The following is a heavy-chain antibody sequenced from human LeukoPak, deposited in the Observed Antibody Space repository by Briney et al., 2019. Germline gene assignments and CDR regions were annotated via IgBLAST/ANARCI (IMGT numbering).Heavy chain of an antibody. D-gene: IGHD1-1*01. Sequence: PSETLSLTCTVSGGSISSYYWSWIRQPPGKGLEWIGYIYYSGSTNYNPSLKSRVTISVDTSKNQFSLKLSSVTAADTAVYYCARHGTSGTNLNWFDPWGQGTLVTVSS. CDR2: IYYSGST. CDR3: ARHGTSGTNLNWFDP. V-gene: IGHV4-59*01. CDR1: GGSISSYY. J-gene: IGHJ5*02.